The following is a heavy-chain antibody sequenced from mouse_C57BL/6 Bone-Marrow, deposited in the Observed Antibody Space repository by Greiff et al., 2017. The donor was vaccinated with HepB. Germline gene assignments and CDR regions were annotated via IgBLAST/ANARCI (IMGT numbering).Heavy chain of an antibody. Sequence: DVMLVESGGGLVQPGGSLKLSCAASGFTFSDYYMYWVRQTPEKRLEWVAYISNGGGSSYYPDTVKGRFTISRDNAKNTLYLQMSRLKSEDTAMYYCASPYYSNYGWYFDVWGTGTTVTVSS. CDR1: GFTFSDYY. CDR3: ASPYYSNYGWYFDV. J-gene: IGHJ1*03. D-gene: IGHD2-5*01. CDR2: ISNGGGSS. V-gene: IGHV5-12*01.